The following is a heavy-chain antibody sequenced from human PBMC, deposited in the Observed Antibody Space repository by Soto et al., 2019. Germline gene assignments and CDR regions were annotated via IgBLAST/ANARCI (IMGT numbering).Heavy chain of an antibody. CDR2: IYSGGST. J-gene: IGHJ4*02. V-gene: IGHV3-53*04. D-gene: IGHD4-17*01. CDR1: GFTVSSND. CDR3: ARDFRPPYGVRYFDY. Sequence: GGSQRLSCAASGFTVSSNDMSWVRQAPGKGLEWVSVIYSGGSTYYADSVKGRFTISRHNSKNALYLLMNSLRAEDTAVYYCARDFRPPYGVRYFDYWGQGTLVTVSS.